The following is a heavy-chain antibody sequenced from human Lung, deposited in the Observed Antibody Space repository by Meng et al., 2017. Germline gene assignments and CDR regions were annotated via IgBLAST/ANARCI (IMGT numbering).Heavy chain of an antibody. V-gene: IGHV1-3*01. CDR3: ARSPNYSGSGSYYKGWFDP. J-gene: IGHJ5*02. CDR2: INDGNGYT. D-gene: IGHD3-10*01. CDR1: GYIFTSYA. Sequence: QVQLVQSGAAVKKPGASVKIYCKASGYIFTSYAIHWVRQAPGQRLEWMGWINDGNGYTKYSQKFQGGVTITRDTSASTAYMELSNLTSEDTAVYYCARSPNYSGSGSYYKGWFDPWGQGTLVTVSS.